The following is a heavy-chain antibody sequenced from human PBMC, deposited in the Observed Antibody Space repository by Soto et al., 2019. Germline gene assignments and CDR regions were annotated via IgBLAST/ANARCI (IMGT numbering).Heavy chain of an antibody. Sequence: PSDTLSLTCTVSGSSVSTGYWSWIVQPPGKGLEWIGFMYYCGGFNYNPSLTSRVTISVDTSKNQFSLKWTSVTADATAVYYCAGSYYDTHGYAVDLWGQGTLVTVSS. D-gene: IGHD3-22*01. CDR1: GSSVSTGY. V-gene: IGHV4-59*02. CDR2: MYYCGGF. CDR3: AGSYYDTHGYAVDL. J-gene: IGHJ5*02.